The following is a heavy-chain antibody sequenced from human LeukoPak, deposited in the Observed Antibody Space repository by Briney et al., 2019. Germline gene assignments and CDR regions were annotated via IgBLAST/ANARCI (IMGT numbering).Heavy chain of an antibody. D-gene: IGHD3-10*01. Sequence: TGGSLRLSCAASGFTVRNNYMSWVRQAPGKGLEWVSLIYSGGSTYYADSVKGRFTISRDNSNNTVYLQMNSLRAEDTAVYYCARVSSKATVRGLITKKNYYYYYMDVWGKGTTVTISS. V-gene: IGHV3-66*01. CDR3: ARVSSKATVRGLITKKNYYYYYMDV. CDR1: GFTVRNNY. CDR2: IYSGGST. J-gene: IGHJ6*03.